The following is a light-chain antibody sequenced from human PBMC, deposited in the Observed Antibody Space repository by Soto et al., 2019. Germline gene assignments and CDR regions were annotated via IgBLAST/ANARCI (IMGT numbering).Light chain of an antibody. CDR3: QQRSNWPSVT. V-gene: IGKV3-11*01. CDR2: DAS. Sequence: ELVLKQSPATLSLSPGERATLSCRASQSVNIYLGWYQQRPGQAPRLLIYDASTRATGIPARFSGSGSETEFTLTISSLEPEDFGVYYCQQRSNWPSVTFGGGTKVEIK. CDR1: QSVNIY. J-gene: IGKJ4*01.